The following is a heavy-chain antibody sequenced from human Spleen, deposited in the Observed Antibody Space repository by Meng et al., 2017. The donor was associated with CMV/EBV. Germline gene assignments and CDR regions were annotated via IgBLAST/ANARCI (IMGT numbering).Heavy chain of an antibody. J-gene: IGHJ5*02. CDR1: STFSSYA. Sequence: STFSSYAISWARQAPGQGLEWMGGIIPIFGTANYAQKFQGRVTITTDESTSTAYMELSSLRSEDTAVYYCARGPRVYSKRQGDWFDPWGQGTLVTVSS. CDR3: ARGPRVYSKRQGDWFDP. D-gene: IGHD4-11*01. V-gene: IGHV1-69*05. CDR2: IIPIFGTA.